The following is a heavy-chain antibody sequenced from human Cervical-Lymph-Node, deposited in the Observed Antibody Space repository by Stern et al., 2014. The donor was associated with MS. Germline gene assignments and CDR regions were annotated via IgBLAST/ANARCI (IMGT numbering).Heavy chain of an antibody. CDR3: ARAHVTTVVAAFDY. Sequence: QVQLGQSGPGLVKPSQTLSVTCAISGDSVSSNSAAWNWIRQSPSRGLEWLGRTYYRSKWDNDYAVSVKSRITINPDTSKNQFSLQLNSVTPEDTAVYYCARAHVTTVVAAFDYWGQGTLVIVSS. D-gene: IGHD4-11*01. CDR1: GDSVSSNSAA. CDR2: TYYRSKWDN. V-gene: IGHV6-1*01. J-gene: IGHJ4*02.